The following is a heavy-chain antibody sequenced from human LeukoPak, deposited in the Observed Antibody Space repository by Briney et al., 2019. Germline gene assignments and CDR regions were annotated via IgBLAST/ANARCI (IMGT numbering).Heavy chain of an antibody. CDR2: ISRRSSYI. CDR1: GFTLSSYS. Sequence: GGSLRLSCAASGFTLSSYSMNWVCQAPGKGLEWVSSISRRSSYIYYADSVKGRFTISRDNAKNSPYLQMNSLRAEDTAVYYCARVDLQFWSGSNNGMDVWGQGTTVTVSS. V-gene: IGHV3-21*01. D-gene: IGHD3-3*02. CDR3: ARVDLQFWSGSNNGMDV. J-gene: IGHJ6*02.